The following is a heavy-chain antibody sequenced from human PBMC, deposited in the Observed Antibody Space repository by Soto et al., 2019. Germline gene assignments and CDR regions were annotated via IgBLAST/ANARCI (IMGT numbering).Heavy chain of an antibody. D-gene: IGHD6-19*01. J-gene: IGHJ4*02. V-gene: IGHV3-7*03. CDR2: IRGDGGEK. CDR1: GLTFSNYW. Sequence: PGGSLRLSCAVSGLTFSNYWMGWVRQAPGKGLEWVANIRGDGGEKHYVDPVKGRFTISRDNAKNSVYLQMNSLRAEDTAVYYCKRDLGWYRLDYWGQGTLVTVYS. CDR3: KRDLGWYRLDY.